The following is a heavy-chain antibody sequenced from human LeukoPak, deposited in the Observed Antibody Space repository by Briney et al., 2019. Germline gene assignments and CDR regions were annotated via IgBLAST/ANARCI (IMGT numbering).Heavy chain of an antibody. J-gene: IGHJ6*02. Sequence: GESLKISCKGSGYSFTTYWIGWVRQVPGKGLEWMGIIYPGDSNTIYSPSFQGQVTISADKSITTAYLQWSSLRAEDTAVYYCARDSLGLTMVRGADYYYYGMDVWGQGTTVTVSS. V-gene: IGHV5-51*01. CDR3: ARDSLGLTMVRGADYYYYGMDV. D-gene: IGHD3-10*01. CDR1: GYSFTTYW. CDR2: IYPGDSNT.